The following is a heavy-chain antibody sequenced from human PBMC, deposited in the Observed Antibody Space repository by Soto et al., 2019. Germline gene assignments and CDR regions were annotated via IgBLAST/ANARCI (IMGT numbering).Heavy chain of an antibody. CDR3: ARESHDILTGPHWVWYFDL. J-gene: IGHJ2*01. CDR1: GGSFSGYY. V-gene: IGHV4-34*01. Sequence: QVQLQQWGAGPLRHLETLSLTCGVSGGSFSGYYWAWIRQSPGKGLEWLGEINDRGSINYNPSLKRRVSISVDTSKNHYSLNLRSVTAADTAVYYCARESHDILTGPHWVWYFDLWGRGTLVTVSS. CDR2: INDRGSI. D-gene: IGHD3-9*01.